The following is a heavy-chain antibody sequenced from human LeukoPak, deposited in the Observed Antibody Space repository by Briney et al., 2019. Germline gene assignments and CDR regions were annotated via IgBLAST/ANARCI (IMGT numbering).Heavy chain of an antibody. D-gene: IGHD3-22*01. V-gene: IGHV4-59*08. CDR1: GGSISSYY. CDR2: FYYSGST. Sequence: SETLSLTCTVSGGSISSYYWSWLRQPPGKGREWLGYFYYSGSTNYNPSLKSRVTISVDTSKNQFSLKLSSVTAADTAVYYCARQYEDSSGYYYLDYWGQGTLVTVSS. CDR3: ARQYEDSSGYYYLDY. J-gene: IGHJ4*02.